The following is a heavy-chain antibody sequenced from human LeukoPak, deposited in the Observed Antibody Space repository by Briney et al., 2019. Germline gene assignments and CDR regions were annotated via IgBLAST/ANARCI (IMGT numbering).Heavy chain of an antibody. D-gene: IGHD3-22*01. CDR2: VSTSGGST. V-gene: IGHV3-23*01. CDR1: GFTFSSYA. CDR3: AKQAYDSPRTDFDY. J-gene: IGHJ4*02. Sequence: GGSLRLSCAASGFTFSSYAMSWVRQAPGKGLEWVSGVSTSGGSTYYADSVKGRFNISRDNSKNTLHLQMNSLRAEDTAIYYCAKQAYDSPRTDFDYWGQGTLVTVSS.